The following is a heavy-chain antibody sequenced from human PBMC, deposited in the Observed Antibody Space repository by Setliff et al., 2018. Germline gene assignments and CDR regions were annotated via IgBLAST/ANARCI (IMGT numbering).Heavy chain of an antibody. Sequence: GVLRLSCSASGFTFSSLWMAWVRQAPGKGLEWVANINQGGSDRFYVESVKGRFTISRDNAKNSLYLQMNSLRVEDTAVYYCARDVFDFRTGQAGPWGQGTLVTVSS. CDR1: GFTFSSLW. CDR2: INQGGSDR. CDR3: ARDVFDFRTGQAGP. V-gene: IGHV3-7*01. J-gene: IGHJ5*02. D-gene: IGHD3-9*01.